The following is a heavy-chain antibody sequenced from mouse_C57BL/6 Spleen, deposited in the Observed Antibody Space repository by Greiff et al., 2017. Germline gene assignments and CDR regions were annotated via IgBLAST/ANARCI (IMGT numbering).Heavy chain of an antibody. CDR2: SYPSDSET. D-gene: IGHD2-3*01. Sequence: QVQLQQPGAEPVRPGSSVKLSCKASGYTFTSYWMDWVKQRPGQGLEWIGNSYPSDSETHYNQKFKDKATLTVDKSSSTAYMQLSSLTSEDSAVYDCARNGIYDGYSFAYWGQGTLVTVSA. CDR1: GYTFTSYW. J-gene: IGHJ3*01. V-gene: IGHV1-61*01. CDR3: ARNGIYDGYSFAY.